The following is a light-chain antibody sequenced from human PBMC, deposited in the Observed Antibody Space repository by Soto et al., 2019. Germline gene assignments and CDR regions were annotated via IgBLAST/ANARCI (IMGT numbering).Light chain of an antibody. V-gene: IGLV2-8*01. J-gene: IGLJ1*01. CDR1: SSDVGGYNY. Sequence: QSALTQPPSASGSPGQSVTISCTGTSSDVGGYNYVSWYQQHPGKAPKLMIYEVSKRPSGVPDRFSGSKSGNTASLTVSGLQADDEADYYCSSYAGNNKGVFGTGTKLTVL. CDR2: EVS. CDR3: SSYAGNNKGV.